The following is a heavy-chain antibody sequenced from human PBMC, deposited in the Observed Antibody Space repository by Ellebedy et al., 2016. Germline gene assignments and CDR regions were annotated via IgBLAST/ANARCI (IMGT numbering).Heavy chain of an antibody. J-gene: IGHJ6*02. CDR2: ISDDGVSQ. D-gene: IGHD1-26*01. V-gene: IGHV3-30*18. Sequence: GGSLRLXXVASGFTFNYFGMHWVRQAPGKGLEWVAVISDDGVSQYYGDSVKGRFTISRANSKNTVSLSMNSLRPEDTAVYYCAKGGTGQGWSPFFPVIYYHGLDVWGQGTTVTVSS. CDR3: AKGGTGQGWSPFFPVIYYHGLDV. CDR1: GFTFNYFG.